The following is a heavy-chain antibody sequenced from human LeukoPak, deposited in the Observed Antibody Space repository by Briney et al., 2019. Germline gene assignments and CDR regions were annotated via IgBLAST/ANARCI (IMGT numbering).Heavy chain of an antibody. CDR2: IYTSGST. D-gene: IGHD3-10*01. J-gene: IGHJ4*02. Sequence: SQTLSLTCTVSGGSISSGSYYWSWIRQPAGKGLEWIGRIYTSGSTNYNPSLKSRVTMSVDTSKNQFSLKLSSVTAADTAVYYCARDPNYHYDSGSHYFDYWGQGTLVTVSS. V-gene: IGHV4-61*02. CDR3: ARDPNYHYDSGSHYFDY. CDR1: GGSISSGSYY.